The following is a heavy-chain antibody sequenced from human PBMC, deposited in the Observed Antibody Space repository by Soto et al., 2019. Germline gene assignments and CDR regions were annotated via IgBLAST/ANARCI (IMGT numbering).Heavy chain of an antibody. D-gene: IGHD2-8*01. CDR3: ACSPCYFYGMDF. CDR2: VIRIFGTA. J-gene: IGHJ6*02. CDR1: GGTFSSYA. V-gene: IGHV1-69*12. Sequence: QVQLVQSGAEVKKPGSSVKVSCKASGGTFSSYAISWVRQAPGQGLEWLGGVIRIFGTANYAQKFQGRVTITADESTSSATVELSSLGSDKTAVYYCACSPCYFYGMDFWGQGTKVTVS.